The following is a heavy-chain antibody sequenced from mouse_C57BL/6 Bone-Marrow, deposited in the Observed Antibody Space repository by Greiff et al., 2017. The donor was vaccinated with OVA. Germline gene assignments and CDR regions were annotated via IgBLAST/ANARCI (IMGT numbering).Heavy chain of an antibody. CDR1: GFTFSSYG. CDR2: ISSGGSYT. CDR3: ASPMVTTRDYAMDY. J-gene: IGHJ4*01. V-gene: IGHV5-6*01. D-gene: IGHD2-2*01. Sequence: DVHLVESGGDLVKPGGSLKLSCAASGFTFSSYGMSWVRQTPDKRLEWVATISSGGSYTYYPDSVKGRFTISRDNAKNTLYLQMSSLKSEDTAMYYCASPMVTTRDYAMDYWGQGTSVTVSS.